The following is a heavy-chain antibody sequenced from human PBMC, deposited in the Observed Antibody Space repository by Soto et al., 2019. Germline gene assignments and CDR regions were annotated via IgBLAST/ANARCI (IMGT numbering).Heavy chain of an antibody. CDR2: ISSSSSYI. Sequence: EVQLVESGGGLVKPGGSLRLSCAACGFAFSSYSMNWIRQAPGKGLEWVSSISSSSSYIYYADSVKGRFTISRDNAKNSLYLQMNSLRAEDTAVYYCATTTVTTRHWYFDLWGRGTLVTVSS. D-gene: IGHD4-17*01. CDR1: GFAFSSYS. J-gene: IGHJ2*01. V-gene: IGHV3-21*01. CDR3: ATTTVTTRHWYFDL.